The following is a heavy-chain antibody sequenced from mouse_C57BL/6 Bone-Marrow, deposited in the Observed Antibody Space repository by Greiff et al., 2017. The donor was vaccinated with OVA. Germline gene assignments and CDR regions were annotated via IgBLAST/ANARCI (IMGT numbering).Heavy chain of an antibody. CDR2: IWTGGGT. V-gene: IGHV2-9-1*01. J-gene: IGHJ2*01. Sequence: VKLMESGPGLVAPSQSLSITCTVSGFSLTSYAISWVRQPPGKGLEWLGVIWTGGGTNYNSALKSRLSISKDNSKSQVFLKMNSLQTDDTARYYCARNSGRRGYYFDYWGQGTTLTVSS. CDR3: ARNSGRRGYYFDY. CDR1: GFSLTSYA. D-gene: IGHD4-1*01.